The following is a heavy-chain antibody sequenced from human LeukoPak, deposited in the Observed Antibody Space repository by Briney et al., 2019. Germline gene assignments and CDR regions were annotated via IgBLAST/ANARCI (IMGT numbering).Heavy chain of an antibody. V-gene: IGHV1-18*01. D-gene: IGHD2-15*01. Sequence: GASVKVSCKASGYTFTNYGINWVRQAPGQGLEWMGWISTYNGNTNYAQKLQGRVAMTTDTSTSTAYMELRSLRSDDTAVYYCARGVGVSRSDAFDIWGQGTMVTVSS. J-gene: IGHJ3*02. CDR3: ARGVGVSRSDAFDI. CDR2: ISTYNGNT. CDR1: GYTFTNYG.